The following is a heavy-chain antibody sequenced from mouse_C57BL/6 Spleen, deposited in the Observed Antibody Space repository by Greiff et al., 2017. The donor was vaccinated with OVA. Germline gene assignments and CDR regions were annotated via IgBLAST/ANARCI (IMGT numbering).Heavy chain of an antibody. CDR3: ARSNWFAY. CDR2: IYPRDGST. V-gene: IGHV1-85*01. Sequence: LVESGPELVKPGASVKLSCKASGYTFTSYDINWVKQRPGQGLEWIGWIYPRDGSTKYTETFKGKATLTVDTSSSTAYMELHSLTSEDSAVYFCARSNWFAYWGQGTLVTVSA. D-gene: IGHD2-5*01. CDR1: GYTFTSYD. J-gene: IGHJ3*01.